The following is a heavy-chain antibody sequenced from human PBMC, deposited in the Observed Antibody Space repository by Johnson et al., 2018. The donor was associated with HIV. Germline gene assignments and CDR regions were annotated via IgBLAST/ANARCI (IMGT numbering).Heavy chain of an antibody. CDR3: AREEWELFGGDAFDI. CDR2: INWNGGGA. Sequence: VQLMESGGGVVRPGGSLRLSCVASGFTFDDYGMSWVRQAPGKGLAWVSGINWNGGGAGYVDSVKGRFTISRDNAKNSLYLQMNSLRAEDTALYYCAREEWELFGGDAFDIWGQGTMVTVSS. CDR1: GFTFDDYG. V-gene: IGHV3-20*04. D-gene: IGHD1-26*01. J-gene: IGHJ3*02.